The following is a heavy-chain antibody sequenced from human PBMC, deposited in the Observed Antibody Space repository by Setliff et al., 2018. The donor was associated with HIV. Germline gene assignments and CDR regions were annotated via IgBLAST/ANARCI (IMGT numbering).Heavy chain of an antibody. D-gene: IGHD1-26*01. V-gene: IGHV3-43*01. CDR1: GFTFDEYT. Sequence: PGGSLRLSCAASGFTFDEYTMHWVRQAPGKGLEWVSLISWDGGRTYHADSVKGRFTVSRDNSKNSLYLQMNSLRTEETALYYCVKGITGSYSGSYNIGGMDVWGKGTTGTVSS. CDR3: VKGITGSYSGSYNIGGMDV. J-gene: IGHJ6*03. CDR2: ISWDGGRT.